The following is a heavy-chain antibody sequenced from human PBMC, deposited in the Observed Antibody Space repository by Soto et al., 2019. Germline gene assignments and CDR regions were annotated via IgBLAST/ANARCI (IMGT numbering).Heavy chain of an antibody. V-gene: IGHV3-53*01. Sequence: EVQLVESGGGLIQPGGSLRLSCAASGFTVSSKYMTWVLQAPGKGLEWVSVIYGGGTTYYADSVKGRFTISRDNSKNTLYLQGTSLRAEDTAVYYCVQTTGWPGFDVWGQGTLVTVSS. CDR1: GFTVSSKY. D-gene: IGHD6-19*01. J-gene: IGHJ4*02. CDR3: VQTTGWPGFDV. CDR2: IYGGGTT.